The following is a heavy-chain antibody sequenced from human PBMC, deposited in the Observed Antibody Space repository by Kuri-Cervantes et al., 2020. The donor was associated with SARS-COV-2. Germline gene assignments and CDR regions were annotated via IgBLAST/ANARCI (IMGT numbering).Heavy chain of an antibody. V-gene: IGHV3-30*19. CDR2: ISYDGSTL. CDR3: AREGPHSTSSEVDY. D-gene: IGHD2-2*01. CDR1: GFTFSSYG. J-gene: IGHJ4*02. Sequence: GESLKISCAASGFTFSSYGMHWVRQAPGKGLEWVAIISYDGSTLYQSSVKGRFTISRDNSRNTVYLQMTSLRREDTAVYYCAREGPHSTSSEVDYWGQGTLVTVSS.